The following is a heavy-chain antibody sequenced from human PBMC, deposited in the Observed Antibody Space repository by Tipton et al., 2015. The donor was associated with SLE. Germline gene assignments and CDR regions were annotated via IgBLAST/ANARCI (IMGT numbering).Heavy chain of an antibody. CDR3: ARDGVSGATVFDY. CDR1: GFTFSSYS. V-gene: IGHV3-21*04. J-gene: IGHJ4*02. D-gene: IGHD4-17*01. CDR2: ITGNSTYI. Sequence: SLRLSCAASGFTFSSYSMNWVRQAPGKGLEWVSSITGNSTYIYYADSLKGRFTISRDNAKNSLYLQLNSLRGEDTAVYYCARDGVSGATVFDYWGQGTLVTVSS.